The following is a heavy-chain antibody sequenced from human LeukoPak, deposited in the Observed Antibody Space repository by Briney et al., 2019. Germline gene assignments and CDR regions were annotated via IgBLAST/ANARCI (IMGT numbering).Heavy chain of an antibody. Sequence: ASVKVSCKASGGTFSSYAISWVRQAPGQGLEWMGGIIPIFGTANYAQKFQGRVTITADESTSTAYMELSSLRSEDTAVYYCARVLRYGDYVSWFDPWGQGTLVTVSS. D-gene: IGHD4-17*01. CDR1: GGTFSSYA. CDR3: ARVLRYGDYVSWFDP. CDR2: IIPIFGTA. J-gene: IGHJ5*02. V-gene: IGHV1-69*13.